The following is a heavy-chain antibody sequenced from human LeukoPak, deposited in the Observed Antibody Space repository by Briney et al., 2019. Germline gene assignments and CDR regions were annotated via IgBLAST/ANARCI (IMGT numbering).Heavy chain of an antibody. CDR1: GGSISGSSYY. V-gene: IGHV4-39*01. CDR3: ASFEDYGDPIFDY. J-gene: IGHJ4*02. Sequence: SETLSLTCTVSGGSISGSSYYWGWIRQPPGKGLEWIGSIYYSGSTYYNPSLKSRVTISVDTSKNQFSLKLSSVTAADTAVYYCASFEDYGDPIFDYWGQGTLVTVSS. CDR2: IYYSGST. D-gene: IGHD4-17*01.